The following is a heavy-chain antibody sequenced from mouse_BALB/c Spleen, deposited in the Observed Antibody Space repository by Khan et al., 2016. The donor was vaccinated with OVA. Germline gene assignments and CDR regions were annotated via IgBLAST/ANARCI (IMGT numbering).Heavy chain of an antibody. V-gene: IGHV2-6-4*01. D-gene: IGHD2-14*01. Sequence: QVQLKQSGPGLVAPSQSLSITCTVSGFSLSRYNIHWVRQPPGKGLEWLGMIWGGGGTDYNSILKSRLSISKDNSKSQVFLKMNSLQTGDSAMYYCARAYYRYDGYYAMDYWGQGTSVTVSS. CDR1: GFSLSRYN. J-gene: IGHJ4*01. CDR2: IWGGGGT. CDR3: ARAYYRYDGYYAMDY.